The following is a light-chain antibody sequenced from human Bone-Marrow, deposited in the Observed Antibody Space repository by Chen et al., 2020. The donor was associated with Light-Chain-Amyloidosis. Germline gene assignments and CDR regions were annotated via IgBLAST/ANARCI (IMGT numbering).Light chain of an antibody. Sequence: EIVLTQSPGTLSLSPGDRATLSCRASRRISPVYLAWYQQKPGQAPRLLISGISNRATGIPDRFSGSGSGTEFSLTITGLEPEDFAVYFCQQYGNSPLYTFGQGTKVEI. CDR1: RRISPVY. CDR2: GIS. J-gene: IGKJ2*01. CDR3: QQYGNSPLYT. V-gene: IGKV3-20*01.